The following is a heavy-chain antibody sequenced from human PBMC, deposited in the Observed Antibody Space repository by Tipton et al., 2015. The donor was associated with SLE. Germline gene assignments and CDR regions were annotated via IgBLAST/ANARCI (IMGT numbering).Heavy chain of an antibody. Sequence: TLSLTCTVSGGSISSGDYYWSWIRQPPGKGLEWIGYIHYSGSTNYNPSLKSRVTISVDTSKNQFSLKLSSVTAADTAVYYCARSSWYSSSPSEYWGQGTLVTVSS. V-gene: IGHV4-61*08. CDR2: IHYSGST. D-gene: IGHD6-13*01. J-gene: IGHJ4*02. CDR3: ARSSWYSSSPSEY. CDR1: GGSISSGDYY.